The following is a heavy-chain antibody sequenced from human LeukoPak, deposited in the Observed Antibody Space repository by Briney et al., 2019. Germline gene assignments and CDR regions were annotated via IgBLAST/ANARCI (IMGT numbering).Heavy chain of an antibody. Sequence: GGSLILSCSTAGFTFSNSVIHWVRQAPGKGLEWVAVTSYDGNNQYYADAVKGRCTISRGDSKNTVYLQMNSLRPDDTAVYYCARSPNYYYFDSWGQGTRVTVSS. CDR2: TSYDGNNQ. J-gene: IGHJ4*02. CDR3: ARSPNYYYFDS. CDR1: GFTFSNSV. D-gene: IGHD5-24*01. V-gene: IGHV3-30*04.